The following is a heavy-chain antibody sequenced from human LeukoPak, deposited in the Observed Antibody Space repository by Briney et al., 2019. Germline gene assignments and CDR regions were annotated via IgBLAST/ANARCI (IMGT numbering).Heavy chain of an antibody. V-gene: IGHV1-8*01. CDR1: GYTFTSYD. CDR3: ARQGYRSGGSCYWYYFDY. J-gene: IGHJ4*02. CDR2: MNPNSGNT. D-gene: IGHD2-15*01. Sequence: ASVKVSCKASGYTFTSYDINWVRQATGQGLEWMGWMNPNSGNTGYAQKFQGRVTMTRNTSISTAYMELSSLRSEDTAVYYCARQGYRSGGSCYWYYFDYWGQGTLVTVSS.